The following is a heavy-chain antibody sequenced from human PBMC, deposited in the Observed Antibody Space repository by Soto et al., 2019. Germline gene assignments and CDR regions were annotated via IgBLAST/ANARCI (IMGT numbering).Heavy chain of an antibody. CDR1: GVSISSSY. D-gene: IGHD5-12*01. CDR2: VYHTGAT. V-gene: IGHV4-59*01. J-gene: IGHJ4*02. Sequence: KTSETLSLTCTVSGVSISSSYWSWIRQSPERGLEWIAYVYHTGATNYNPSLKSRVTISLDTSKGQFSLNLTSLTTADTAVYFCARGGNRYSNVASGVGGFDFWGQGSLVTVSS. CDR3: ARGGNRYSNVASGVGGFDF.